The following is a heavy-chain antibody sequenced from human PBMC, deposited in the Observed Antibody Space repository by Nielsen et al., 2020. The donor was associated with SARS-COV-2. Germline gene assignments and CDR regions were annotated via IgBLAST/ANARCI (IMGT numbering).Heavy chain of an antibody. Sequence: GGSLRLSCAASGFTFSNSDMNWVRQAPGKGLEWVSGVSGSGYSTYYADSVKGRFTISRDNSENSLYLQMNSLRAEDTAVYYRAKDGVIGYGDYPDYYGLDVWGQGTTVTVSS. D-gene: IGHD4-17*01. CDR3: AKDGVIGYGDYPDYYGLDV. CDR1: GFTFSNSD. J-gene: IGHJ6*02. V-gene: IGHV3-23*01. CDR2: VSGSGYST.